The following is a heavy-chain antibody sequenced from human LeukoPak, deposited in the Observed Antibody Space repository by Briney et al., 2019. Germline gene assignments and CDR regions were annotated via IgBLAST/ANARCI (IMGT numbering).Heavy chain of an antibody. Sequence: PGRSLRLSCAASGFTFDDYAMHWVRHAPGKGLEWVSGISWNSGSIGYADSVKGRFTISRDNAKNSLYLQMNSLRAEDTALYYCAKEYGSGSYGDAFDIWGQGTMVTVSS. D-gene: IGHD3-10*01. CDR2: ISWNSGSI. J-gene: IGHJ3*02. V-gene: IGHV3-9*01. CDR3: AKEYGSGSYGDAFDI. CDR1: GFTFDDYA.